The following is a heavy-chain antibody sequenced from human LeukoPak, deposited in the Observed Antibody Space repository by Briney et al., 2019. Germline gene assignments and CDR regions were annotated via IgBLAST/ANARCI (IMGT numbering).Heavy chain of an antibody. CDR3: ATSPRIAVAGRPYYFDY. Sequence: ASVKVSCTVSGYTLTELSMHWVRQAPGKGLEWMGGFDPEDGETIYAQKFQGRVTMTEDTSTDTAYMELSSLRSEDTAVYYCATSPRIAVAGRPYYFDYWGQGTLVTVSS. D-gene: IGHD6-19*01. CDR2: FDPEDGET. J-gene: IGHJ4*02. V-gene: IGHV1-24*01. CDR1: GYTLTELS.